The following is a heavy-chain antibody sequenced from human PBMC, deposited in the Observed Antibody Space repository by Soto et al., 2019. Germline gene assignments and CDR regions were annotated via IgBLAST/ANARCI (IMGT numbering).Heavy chain of an antibody. D-gene: IGHD3-9*01. CDR2: ISGSGGST. V-gene: IGHV3-23*01. CDR3: AKNTDRLYYYYYYMDV. Sequence: GGSLRLSCAASGFTFSGYAMSWVRQAPGKGLEWVSAISGSGGSTYYADSVKGRFTISRDNSKNTLYLQMNSLRAEDTAVYYCAKNTDRLYYYYYYMDVWGKGTTVTVSS. J-gene: IGHJ6*03. CDR1: GFTFSGYA.